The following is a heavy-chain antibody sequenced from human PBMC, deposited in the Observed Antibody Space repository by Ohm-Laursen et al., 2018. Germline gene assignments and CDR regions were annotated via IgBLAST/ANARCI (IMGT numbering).Heavy chain of an antibody. CDR3: ARDGYSFGLAYYLDY. CDR2: INKAGTTV. CDR1: GFTFSDYY. D-gene: IGHD5-18*01. Sequence: SLRLSCSASGFTFSDYYMSWFRRAPGKGLEWVSYINKAGTTVYYADSVKGRFTISRDNAKKSLYLEMNSLRAEDTAVYYCARDGYSFGLAYYLDYWGQGTQVTVSS. V-gene: IGHV3-11*01. J-gene: IGHJ4*02.